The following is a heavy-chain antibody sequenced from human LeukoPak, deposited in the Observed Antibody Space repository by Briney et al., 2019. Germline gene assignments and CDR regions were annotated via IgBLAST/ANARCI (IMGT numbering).Heavy chain of an antibody. V-gene: IGHV1-18*01. J-gene: IGHJ4*02. D-gene: IGHD6-6*01. Sequence: GASVKVSCKASGYTFTSYGISWVRQAPGQGLEWMGWISAYNGNTNYAQKLQGRVTMTTDTSTSTAYMELRSLRSDDTAVYYCARVFKAARLPDLLDYWGQGTLVTVSS. CDR3: ARVFKAARLPDLLDY. CDR2: ISAYNGNT. CDR1: GYTFTSYG.